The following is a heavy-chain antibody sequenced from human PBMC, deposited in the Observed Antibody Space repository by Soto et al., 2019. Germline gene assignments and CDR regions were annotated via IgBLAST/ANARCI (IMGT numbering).Heavy chain of an antibody. CDR2: IIPIFGTA. Sequence: QVQLVQSGAEVKKPGSSVKVSCKASGGTFSSYAISWVRQAPGQGLEWMGGIIPIFGTANYAQKFQGRVTITADESTSTAYMELSSLRSEDTAVYYCARDMSIMITFGGVNLGYYAMDVWGQGTTVTVSS. V-gene: IGHV1-69*01. CDR1: GGTFSSYA. J-gene: IGHJ6*02. CDR3: ARDMSIMITFGGVNLGYYAMDV. D-gene: IGHD3-16*01.